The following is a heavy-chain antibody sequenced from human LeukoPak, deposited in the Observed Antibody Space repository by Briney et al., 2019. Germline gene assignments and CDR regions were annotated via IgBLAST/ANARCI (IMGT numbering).Heavy chain of an antibody. CDR2: VYHSGDT. J-gene: IGHJ5*02. CDR3: ARALSNWFDP. CDR1: GSITSYY. D-gene: IGHD2/OR15-2a*01. V-gene: IGHV4-59*01. Sequence: PSETLSLTCTVSGSITSYYCTWVRQPPGQGLEWIGYVYHSGDTNYNPSLKSRVTMFVDTSRNQFSLKLTSVTAADTAVYYCARALSNWFDPWGQGTLVTVSS.